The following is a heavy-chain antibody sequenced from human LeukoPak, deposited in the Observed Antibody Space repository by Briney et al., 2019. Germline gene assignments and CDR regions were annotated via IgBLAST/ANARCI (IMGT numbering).Heavy chain of an antibody. D-gene: IGHD3-16*02. CDR3: ARLYANDYAWGSYREDGRYYFDY. V-gene: IGHV4-39*01. J-gene: IGHJ4*02. CDR2: IYYSGST. CDR1: GGSISSSSYY. Sequence: SETLSLTCTVSGGSISSSSYYWGWIRQPPGKGLEWIGSIYYSGSTYYNPSLKSRVTISVDTSKNQFSLKLSSVTAADTAVYYCARLYANDYAWGSYREDGRYYFDYWGQGTLVTVSS.